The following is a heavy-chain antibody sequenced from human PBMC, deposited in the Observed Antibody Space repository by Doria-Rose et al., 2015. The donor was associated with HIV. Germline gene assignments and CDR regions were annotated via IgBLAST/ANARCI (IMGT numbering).Heavy chain of an antibody. D-gene: IGHD2-8*01. Sequence: KQDGSEKSYVDSVKGRFTISRDSAKNSLFLQIDSLRAEDTAVYYCARDPDILLMVSALDESYGMDVWGQGTTVIVSS. V-gene: IGHV3-7*01. CDR2: KQDGSEK. CDR3: ARDPDILLMVSALDESYGMDV. J-gene: IGHJ6*02.